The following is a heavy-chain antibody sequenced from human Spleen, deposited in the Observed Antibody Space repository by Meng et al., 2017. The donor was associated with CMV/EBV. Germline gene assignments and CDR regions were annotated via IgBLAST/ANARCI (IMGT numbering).Heavy chain of an antibody. D-gene: IGHD3-16*01. Sequence: SETLSLTCTVSGGSISSYYWSWIRQPAGKGLEWIGRIYTSGSTNYNPSLKSRVTMSVDTSKNQFSLKLNSVTAADTAVYYCARYILIEGDHNKMYHYGMDVWGQGTTVTVSS. V-gene: IGHV4-4*07. CDR3: ARYILIEGDHNKMYHYGMDV. J-gene: IGHJ6*02. CDR2: IYTSGST. CDR1: GGSISSYY.